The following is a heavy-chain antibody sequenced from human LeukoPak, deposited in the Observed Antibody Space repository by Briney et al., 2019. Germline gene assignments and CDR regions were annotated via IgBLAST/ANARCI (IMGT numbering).Heavy chain of an antibody. CDR3: ARVRGYSGYDLGY. V-gene: IGHV4-38-2*02. Sequence: PSETLSLTCTVSGYSISSDYYWSWIRQPPGKGLEWIGEINHSGSTNYNPSLKSRVTISVDTSKNQFSLKLSSVTAADTAVYYCARVRGYSGYDLGYWGQGTLVTVSS. CDR2: INHSGST. CDR1: GYSISSDYY. D-gene: IGHD5-12*01. J-gene: IGHJ4*02.